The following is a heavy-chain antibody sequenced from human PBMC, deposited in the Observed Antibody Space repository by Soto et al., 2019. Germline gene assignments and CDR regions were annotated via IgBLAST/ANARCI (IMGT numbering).Heavy chain of an antibody. CDR2: ISSSSSYT. CDR3: ARDLGSYGYFDY. D-gene: IGHD1-26*01. V-gene: IGHV3-11*05. CDR1: GFTFSDYY. J-gene: IGHJ4*02. Sequence: QVQLVESGGGLVKPGGSLRLSCAASGFTFSDYYMSWIRQAPGKGLEWVSYISSSSSYTNYADSVKGRFTISRDNAKNSLYLQMNSLRAEDTAVYYRARDLGSYGYFDYWGQGTLVTVSS.